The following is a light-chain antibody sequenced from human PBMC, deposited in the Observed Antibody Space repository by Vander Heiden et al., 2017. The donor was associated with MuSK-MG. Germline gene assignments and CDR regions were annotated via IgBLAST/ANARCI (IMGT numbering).Light chain of an antibody. CDR3: QQSFSSYT. J-gene: IGKJ2*01. Sequence: DILTTKSPSSLSASVGDRVTSTCRASESIRRYLNWYQYKPGKATQLLIYATSSLQNGVPSRFSGSGSGTDFTLAITALRPEDFATYYCQQSFSSYTFGPGTKVQIK. V-gene: IGKV1-39*01. CDR1: ESIRRY. CDR2: ATS.